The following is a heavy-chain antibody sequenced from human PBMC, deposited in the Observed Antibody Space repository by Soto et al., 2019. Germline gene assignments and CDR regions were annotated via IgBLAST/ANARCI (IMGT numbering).Heavy chain of an antibody. Sequence: EVQLVESGGGLVQPGGSLKLSCAASGFIFSVSAMHWVRQATGKGLEWVGRIRSKANNYATSYDASVKGRFTISRDDSKNTAYLQMNSLKLDDTAIYYCTRRGTRDSVGEDYWGQGTLVTVSS. D-gene: IGHD1-26*01. J-gene: IGHJ4*02. CDR2: IRSKANNYAT. CDR1: GFIFSVSA. CDR3: TRRGTRDSVGEDY. V-gene: IGHV3-73*01.